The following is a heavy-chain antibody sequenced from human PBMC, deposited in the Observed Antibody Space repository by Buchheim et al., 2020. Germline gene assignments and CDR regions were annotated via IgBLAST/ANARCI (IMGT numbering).Heavy chain of an antibody. J-gene: IGHJ6*02. CDR3: ARGGDVEVATITSLDYYYGMDV. D-gene: IGHD5-24*01. V-gene: IGHV3-74*01. CDR1: GFTFSSYW. CDR2: INSDGSST. Sequence: EVQLVESGGGLVQPGGSLRLSCAASGFTFSSYWMHWVRQAPGKGLVWVSRINSDGSSTSYADFVKGRFTISSDNAKNTLYLQMNSLRAEDTAVYYCARGGDVEVATITSLDYYYGMDVWGQGTT.